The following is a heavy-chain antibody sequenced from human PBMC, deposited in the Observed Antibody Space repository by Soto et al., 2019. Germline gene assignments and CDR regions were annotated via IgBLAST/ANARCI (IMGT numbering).Heavy chain of an antibody. J-gene: IGHJ6*02. CDR1: GFSLTSGVVG. D-gene: IGHD6-13*01. CDR2: IYWNDEQ. CDR3: AHRLPGPSGYDV. Sequence: SGPTLVNPTQTLTLTCTLSGFSLTSGVVGVGWIRQPPGEALEWLALIYWNDEQYYNPSLRNRLTITRDTSKNQVVLTMTNMDPVETATYYCAHRLPGPSGYDVWGQGTTVTVSS. V-gene: IGHV2-5*01.